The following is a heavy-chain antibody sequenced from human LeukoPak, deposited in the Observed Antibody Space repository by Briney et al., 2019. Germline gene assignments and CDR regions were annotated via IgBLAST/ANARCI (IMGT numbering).Heavy chain of an antibody. V-gene: IGHV5-51*01. Sequence: GESLKISCKGSGYIFTNYWIGWVRQMPGKGLEWMGIIYPRASDTRYSPSFQGQVTVSADKSISTAYLQWSSLEASDTAMYYCARRQYSGYDFDFWGQGTLVTVSS. CDR3: ARRQYSGYDFDF. D-gene: IGHD5-12*01. CDR2: IYPRASDT. J-gene: IGHJ4*02. CDR1: GYIFTNYW.